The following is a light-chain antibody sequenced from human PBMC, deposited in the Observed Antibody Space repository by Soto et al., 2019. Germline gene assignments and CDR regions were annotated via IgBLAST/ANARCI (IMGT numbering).Light chain of an antibody. J-gene: IGKJ5*01. CDR1: QSVSSSY. Sequence: EFVLTQSPGTLSLSPGERATLSCRASQSVSSSYLAWYQQKPGQAPRLLIYGASSRATGIPDRFSGSGPGTDFTLTISRLEPEDFAVYYCQQYGSSALTFGGGTRLEIK. CDR3: QQYGSSALT. V-gene: IGKV3-20*01. CDR2: GAS.